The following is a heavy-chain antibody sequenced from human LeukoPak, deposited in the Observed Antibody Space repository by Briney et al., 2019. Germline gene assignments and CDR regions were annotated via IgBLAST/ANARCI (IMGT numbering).Heavy chain of an antibody. V-gene: IGHV6-1*01. Sequence: SQTLSLTCAISGDSVSSNSAAWNWIRQSPLRGLEWLGRTYYRSKWYDDYAVSVKSRITINPDTSKNQFSLQLNSVTPEDTAVYYCAREIGSSGWYPGGTLDYWGQGTLVTVSS. J-gene: IGHJ4*02. D-gene: IGHD6-19*01. CDR3: AREIGSSGWYPGGTLDY. CDR1: GDSVSSNSAA. CDR2: TYYRSKWYD.